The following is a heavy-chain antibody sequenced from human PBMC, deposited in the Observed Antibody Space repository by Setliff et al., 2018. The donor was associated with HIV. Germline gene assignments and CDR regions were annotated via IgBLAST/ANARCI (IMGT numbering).Heavy chain of an antibody. CDR3: ARHSRGYDSQPFDY. V-gene: IGHV4-61*02. J-gene: IGHJ4*02. CDR1: GGSISSGSYY. CDR2: IYASGNT. Sequence: SETLSLTCNVSGGSISSGSYYWNWIRQPAGKGLEWIGRIYASGNTNYNPSLKGRVTISIDTSKNQFSLRLTSVTAADTAVYYCARHSRGYDSQPFDYWGQGTLVTVSS. D-gene: IGHD3-22*01.